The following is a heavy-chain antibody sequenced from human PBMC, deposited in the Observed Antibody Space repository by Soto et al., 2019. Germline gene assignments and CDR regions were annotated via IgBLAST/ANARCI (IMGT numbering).Heavy chain of an antibody. CDR3: AAGLDAY. V-gene: IGHV3-53*02. Sequence: EVQLVETGGGLIQPGGSLRLSCAVSGFSVTDTQVTWVRQAPGKGLEWVCVIYSGGTTNYADSVKGRFTISRDNSRNTVYLQMNSLREEDSAVYYCAAGLDAYWGQGTQVTVSS. CDR1: GFSVTDTQ. J-gene: IGHJ4*02. CDR2: IYSGGTT.